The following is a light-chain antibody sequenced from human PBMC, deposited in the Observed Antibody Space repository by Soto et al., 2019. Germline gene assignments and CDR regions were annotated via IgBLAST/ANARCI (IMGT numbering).Light chain of an antibody. Sequence: QSALTQPASVSGSPGQSITISCPGTSSDVGSYNLVSWYQQHPGKAPKLMIYEVTKRPSGVSDRFSGSKSGNTASLTISGLQAEDEADYYCCSYASSSTYVFGTGTKVTVL. CDR3: CSYASSSTYV. V-gene: IGLV2-23*02. CDR1: SSDVGSYNL. J-gene: IGLJ1*01. CDR2: EVT.